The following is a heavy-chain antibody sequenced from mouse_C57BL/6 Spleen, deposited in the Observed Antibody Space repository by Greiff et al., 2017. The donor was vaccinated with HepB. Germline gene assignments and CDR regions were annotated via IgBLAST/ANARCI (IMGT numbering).Heavy chain of an antibody. CDR2: INPNNGGT. J-gene: IGHJ2*01. CDR1: GYTFTDYN. CDR3: ARGEAGAHFDD. D-gene: IGHD3-2*02. Sequence: VQLQQSGPELVKPGASVKIPCKASGYTFTDYNMDWVKQSHGKGLEWIGQINPNNGGTIYNQKFKGKATLTVDKSSSTAYMELRSLTSEDTAVYYCARGEAGAHFDDWGKGTTLTVAS. V-gene: IGHV1-18*01.